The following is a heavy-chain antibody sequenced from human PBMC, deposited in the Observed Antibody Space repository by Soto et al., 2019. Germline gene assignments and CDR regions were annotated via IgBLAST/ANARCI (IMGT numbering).Heavy chain of an antibody. D-gene: IGHD6-19*01. J-gene: IGHJ4*02. CDR2: MSYDGSNE. CDR3: AKVLGIAVAGIDC. CDR1: GFSFRNFG. V-gene: IGHV3-30*18. Sequence: QVRLVESGGGVVQPGRSLRLSCVASGFSFRNFGMHWVRQAPGKGLEWVSFMSYDGSNEYYADSVKGRFTVSRDNARNTLFLQMDSLRPEDTGVYYCAKVLGIAVAGIDCWGQGSQVTVSS.